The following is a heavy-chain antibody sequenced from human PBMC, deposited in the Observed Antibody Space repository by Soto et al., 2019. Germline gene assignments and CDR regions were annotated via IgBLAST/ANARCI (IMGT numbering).Heavy chain of an antibody. J-gene: IGHJ4*02. Sequence: GGSLRLSCAASGLTFRSYAMSWVRQGPGKGLEWVSAISGSGGSTYYADSVKGRFTISRDKSKNTLYLQMNSLRAEDTSVYYCAKGKGYCSSTSLLYWGQGTLVTVSS. V-gene: IGHV3-23*01. CDR2: ISGSGGST. CDR1: GLTFRSYA. D-gene: IGHD2-2*01. CDR3: AKGKGYCSSTSLLY.